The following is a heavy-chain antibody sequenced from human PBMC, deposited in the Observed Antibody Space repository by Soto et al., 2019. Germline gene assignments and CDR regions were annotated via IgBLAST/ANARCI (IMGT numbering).Heavy chain of an antibody. CDR1: GFTFSSYA. J-gene: IGHJ6*02. CDR2: ISYDGSNK. Sequence: GGSLRLSCAASGFTFSSYAMHWVRQAPGKGLEWVAVISYDGSNKYYADSVKGRFTISRDNSKNTLCLQMNSLRAEDTAVYYCARDRGGYDRLYYYHGMDVWGQGTTVTVSS. V-gene: IGHV3-30-3*01. D-gene: IGHD3-10*01. CDR3: ARDRGGYDRLYYYHGMDV.